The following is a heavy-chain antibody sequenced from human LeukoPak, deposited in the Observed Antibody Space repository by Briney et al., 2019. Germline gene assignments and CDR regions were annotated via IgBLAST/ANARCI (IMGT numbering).Heavy chain of an antibody. CDR2: INPSGGST. D-gene: IGHD4-17*01. V-gene: IGHV1-46*01. CDR3: ARNDYGGHDAFDI. J-gene: IGHJ3*02. Sequence: ASVKVSCKASGYTFASYYMHWVRQAPGQGLEWMGIINPSGGSTSYAQKFQGRVTMTRDTSTSTVYMELSSLRSEDTAVYYCARNDYGGHDAFDIWGQGTVVIVSS. CDR1: GYTFASYY.